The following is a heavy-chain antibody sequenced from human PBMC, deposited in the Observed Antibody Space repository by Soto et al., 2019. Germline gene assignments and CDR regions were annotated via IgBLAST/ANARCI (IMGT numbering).Heavy chain of an antibody. Sequence: SVKVSCKASGGTFSSYAISWLRQAPGQGLEWMGGIIPIFGTANYAQKFRGRVTITADESTSTAYMELSSLRSEDTAVYYCAVRYCSGGSCYGWFDPWGQGTLVTVSS. CDR2: IIPIFGTA. D-gene: IGHD2-15*01. J-gene: IGHJ5*02. V-gene: IGHV1-69*13. CDR3: AVRYCSGGSCYGWFDP. CDR1: GGTFSSYA.